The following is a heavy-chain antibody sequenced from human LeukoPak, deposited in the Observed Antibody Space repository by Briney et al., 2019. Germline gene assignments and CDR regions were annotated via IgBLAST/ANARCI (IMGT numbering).Heavy chain of an antibody. CDR1: GGTFSSYA. V-gene: IGHV1-2*06. CDR2: INPNSGGT. Sequence: GASVKVSCKASGGTFSSYAISWVRQAPGQGLEWMGRINPNSGGTSYAQKFQGRVTMTRDTSISTVYMELSRLRSDDTAVYYCARAGIWDYSDTSGYHNGAFDIWGQGTMVTVSS. CDR3: ARAGIWDYSDTSGYHNGAFDI. J-gene: IGHJ3*02. D-gene: IGHD3-22*01.